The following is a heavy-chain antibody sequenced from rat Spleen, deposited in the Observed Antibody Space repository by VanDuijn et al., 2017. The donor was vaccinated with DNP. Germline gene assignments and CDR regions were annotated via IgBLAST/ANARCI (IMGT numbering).Heavy chain of an antibody. V-gene: IGHV5S13*01. CDR2: IRTSGGNI. CDR1: GFTFSIFP. CDR3: TKRLYGSFDY. D-gene: IGHD1-11*01. Sequence: EVQLVESGGGLVQPGRSLKLSCEVSGFTFSIFPMAWVRQAPTKGLEWFASIRTSGGNIYHRDSEKGRFTISIDNRKNILYLQMDRLRSEDTATYYCTKRLYGSFDYWGQGVMVTISP. J-gene: IGHJ2*01.